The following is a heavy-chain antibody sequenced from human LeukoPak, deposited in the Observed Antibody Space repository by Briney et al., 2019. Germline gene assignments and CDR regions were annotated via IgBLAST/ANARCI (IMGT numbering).Heavy chain of an antibody. V-gene: IGHV3-23*01. Sequence: GGSLRLSCVVSGFTFSSYAMSWVRQTPGKGLEWVSGISGGDGNTNYADSVKGRFTISRDNSKNTLYLQMNSLRAEDTAVYYCAKKYSSGCFDLWGQGTLVTVSS. CDR3: AKKYSSGCFDL. J-gene: IGHJ5*02. D-gene: IGHD6-19*01. CDR1: GFTFSSYA. CDR2: ISGGDGNT.